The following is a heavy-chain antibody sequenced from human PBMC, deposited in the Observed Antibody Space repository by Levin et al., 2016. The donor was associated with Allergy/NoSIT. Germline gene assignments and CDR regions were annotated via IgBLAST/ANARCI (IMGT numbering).Heavy chain of an antibody. V-gene: IGHV4-31*02. CDR2: IYYSGST. Sequence: WIRQPSGKGLEWIAYIYYSGSTYSNPSLKSRVIMSVDTSENQFSLKLSSVTAADTAVYYCARATNYYAMDVWGQGTTVTVSS. J-gene: IGHJ6*02. CDR3: ARATNYYAMDV. D-gene: IGHD5-12*01.